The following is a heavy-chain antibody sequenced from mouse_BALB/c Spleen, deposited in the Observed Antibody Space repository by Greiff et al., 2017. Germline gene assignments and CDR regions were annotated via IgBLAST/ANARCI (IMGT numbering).Heavy chain of an antibody. CDR3: ARGPYGLYYFDY. CDR2: ISSGGST. Sequence: EVKLVESGGGLVKPGGSLKLSCAASGFTFSSYAMSWVRQTPEKRLEWVASISSGGSTYYPDSVKGRFTISRDNARNILYLQMSSLRSEDTAMYYCARGPYGLYYFDYWGQGTTLTVSS. J-gene: IGHJ2*01. D-gene: IGHD1-1*02. V-gene: IGHV5-6-5*01. CDR1: GFTFSSYA.